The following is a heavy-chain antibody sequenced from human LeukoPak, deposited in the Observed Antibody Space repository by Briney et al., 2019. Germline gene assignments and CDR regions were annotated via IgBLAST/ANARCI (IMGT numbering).Heavy chain of an antibody. D-gene: IGHD6-13*01. CDR3: ARRGIAAAGTTHWFDP. Sequence: PSETLSLTCTVSGVSISSSNSYWGWIRQPPGKGLEWIGEINHSGSTNYNPSLKSRVTISVDTSKNQFSLKLSSVTAADTAVYYCARRGIAAAGTTHWFDPWGQGTLVTVSS. V-gene: IGHV4-39*07. CDR1: GVSISSSNSY. J-gene: IGHJ5*02. CDR2: INHSGST.